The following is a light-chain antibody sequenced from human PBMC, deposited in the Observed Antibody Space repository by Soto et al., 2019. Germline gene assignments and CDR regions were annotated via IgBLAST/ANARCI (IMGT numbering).Light chain of an antibody. Sequence: QSVLTPPPSASGSFGQSVTISCTGTSSDVGGYNYVSWYQQHPGKAPKLMIYEVSERPSGVPDRSSGSKSGNTASLTVSGFQAYHEAAYYCSSYSRTNYPYFFGTRTKVTVL. CDR1: SSDVGGYNY. V-gene: IGLV2-8*01. CDR3: SSYSRTNYPYF. J-gene: IGLJ1*01. CDR2: EVS.